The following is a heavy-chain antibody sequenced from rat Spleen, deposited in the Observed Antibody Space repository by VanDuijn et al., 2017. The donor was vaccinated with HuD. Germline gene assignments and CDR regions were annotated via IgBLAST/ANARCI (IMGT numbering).Heavy chain of an antibody. Sequence: EVKLVESGGGLVQPGRSMKLSCAASGFTFSHYDMAWVRQAPKKGLEWVASISYEGSSTYYGDSVKGRFTISRDNAKSTLYLQMNSLRSEDTATYYCASQRTMIDWGQGVMVTVSS. J-gene: IGHJ2*01. CDR3: ASQRTMID. V-gene: IGHV5-22*01. D-gene: IGHD1-12*01. CDR2: ISYEGSST. CDR1: GFTFSHYD.